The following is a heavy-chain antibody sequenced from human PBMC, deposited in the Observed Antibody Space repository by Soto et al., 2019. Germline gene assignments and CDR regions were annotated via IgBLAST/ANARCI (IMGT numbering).Heavy chain of an antibody. CDR3: ARLDKYSSGWS. V-gene: IGHV3-30-3*01. CDR2: ISYDGSNE. Sequence: QVQLVESGGGVVQPGRSLRLSCAASGFTFSSYAMHWVCQAPGKGLEWVAVISYDGSNEYYADSVKGRFTVSRDNSKNTLYLQMNSLRAEDTALFYCARLDKYSSGWSWGQGTLVTVSS. J-gene: IGHJ4*02. CDR1: GFTFSSYA. D-gene: IGHD6-19*01.